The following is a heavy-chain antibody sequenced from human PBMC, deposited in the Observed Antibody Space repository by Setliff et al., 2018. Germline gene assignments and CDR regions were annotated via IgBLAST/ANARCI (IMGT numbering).Heavy chain of an antibody. CDR1: GYPFTNYG. Sequence: GASVKVSCKASGYPFTNYGITWVRQAPGQGLEWLGWISTYNINTSYAQKLQDRVTMTTDTSTSTAYMELRSLRSDDTAVYYCARSPPTVVVTAIQAIFDYWGQGILVTVSS. CDR3: ARSPPTVVVTAIQAIFDY. V-gene: IGHV1-18*01. J-gene: IGHJ4*02. D-gene: IGHD2-21*02. CDR2: ISTYNINT.